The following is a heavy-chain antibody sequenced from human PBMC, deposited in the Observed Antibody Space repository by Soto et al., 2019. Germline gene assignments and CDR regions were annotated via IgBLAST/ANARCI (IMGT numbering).Heavy chain of an antibody. D-gene: IGHD3-10*01. CDR3: ARGVWFGELSPNAFDI. CDR2: TYYSGST. J-gene: IGHJ3*02. V-gene: IGHV4-61*05. Sequence: PSETLSLTCTVSGGSINSSSYYWGWLRQPPGKGLEWIGYTYYSGSTNYNPSLKSRVTISVDTSKNQFSLKLSSVTAADTAVYYCARGVWFGELSPNAFDIWGQGTMVTVSS. CDR1: GGSINSSSYY.